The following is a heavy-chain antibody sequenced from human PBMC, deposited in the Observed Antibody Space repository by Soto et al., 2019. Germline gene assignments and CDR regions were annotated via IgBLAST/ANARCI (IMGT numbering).Heavy chain of an antibody. V-gene: IGHV3-23*01. CDR1: GFTFSSYA. D-gene: IGHD3-3*01. Sequence: GWSLRLSCAASGFTFSSYAMSWVRQAPGKGLEWVSAISGSGGSTYYADSVKGRFTISRDNSKNTLYLQMNSLRAEDTAVYYCAKARVGYDFWSGYSDPLYYYGMDVWGQGTTVTVSS. CDR2: ISGSGGST. CDR3: AKARVGYDFWSGYSDPLYYYGMDV. J-gene: IGHJ6*02.